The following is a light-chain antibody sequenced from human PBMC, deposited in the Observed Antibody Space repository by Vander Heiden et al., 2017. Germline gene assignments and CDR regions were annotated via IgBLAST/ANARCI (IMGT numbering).Light chain of an antibody. Sequence: DIALTQSTLSLSVTPGVAATISSRQSQSLLHTSGFNYLDWYLQKPGQSPQLLIYFGSSRESGVPDRFSGSGSGTHFTLRISRVEAEDSGVYYCTQGLQTPLTFGGGTKVEI. CDR2: FGS. CDR1: QSLLHTSGFNY. V-gene: IGKV2-28*01. J-gene: IGKJ4*01. CDR3: TQGLQTPLT.